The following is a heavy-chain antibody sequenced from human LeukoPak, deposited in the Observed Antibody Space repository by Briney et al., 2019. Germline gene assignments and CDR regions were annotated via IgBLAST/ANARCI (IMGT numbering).Heavy chain of an antibody. CDR2: ISSSSSYI. Sequence: GGSLRLSCAASGFTFSSYSMNWVRQAPGKGLEWVSSISSSSSYIYYADSVKGRFTISRDNAKNSLYLQMNSLRAEDTAVYYCARPELRGFAPNDWGQGTLVTVSS. CDR1: GFTFSSYS. V-gene: IGHV3-21*01. CDR3: ARPELRGFAPND. D-gene: IGHD4-23*01. J-gene: IGHJ4*02.